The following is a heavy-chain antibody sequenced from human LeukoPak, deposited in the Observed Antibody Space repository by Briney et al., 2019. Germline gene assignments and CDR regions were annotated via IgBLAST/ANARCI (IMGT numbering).Heavy chain of an antibody. Sequence: GGSLRLSCAASEFTFSTYAMSWVRQAPGKGLEWVSAISGSGGSTYYADSVKGRFTISRDNSKNTLYLQMNSLRAEDTAVYYCAVRGWIQLWLPSYWGQGTLVTVSS. D-gene: IGHD5-18*01. V-gene: IGHV3-23*01. CDR2: ISGSGGST. CDR1: EFTFSTYA. J-gene: IGHJ4*02. CDR3: AVRGWIQLWLPSY.